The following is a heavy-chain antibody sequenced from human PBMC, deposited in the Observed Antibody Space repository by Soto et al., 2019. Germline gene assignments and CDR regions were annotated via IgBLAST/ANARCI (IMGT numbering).Heavy chain of an antibody. V-gene: IGHV3-23*01. CDR3: AKLPLFCGGDCYAYYFDY. CDR1: GFTFSSYA. J-gene: IGHJ4*02. Sequence: EVQLLESGGGLVQPGGSLRLSCAASGFTFSSYAMSWVRQAPGKGLEWVSAISGSGGSTYYEDSVKGRFTISRDNSKNTLYLQMNSLRAEDTAVYYCAKLPLFCGGDCYAYYFDYWGQGTLVTVSS. D-gene: IGHD2-21*02. CDR2: ISGSGGST.